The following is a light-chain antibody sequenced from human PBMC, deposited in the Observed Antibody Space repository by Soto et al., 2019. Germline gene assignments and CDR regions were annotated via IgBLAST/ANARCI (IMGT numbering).Light chain of an antibody. CDR1: QSIKTW. Sequence: GDRVTITCRASQSIKTWLAWYQRKPGRAPNLLIYDASSLQSGVPSRFSGSGSGTEFTLTISSLEPEDFGVYYCQQYGNSLWTFGQGTKVDIK. J-gene: IGKJ1*01. CDR3: QQYGNSLWT. CDR2: DAS. V-gene: IGKV1-5*01.